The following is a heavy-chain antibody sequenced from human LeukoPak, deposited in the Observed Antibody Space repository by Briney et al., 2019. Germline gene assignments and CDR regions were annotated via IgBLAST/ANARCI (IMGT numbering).Heavy chain of an antibody. CDR2: ISYDGSNK. CDR1: GFTFSSYA. D-gene: IGHD3-22*01. Sequence: PGRSLRLSCAASGFTFSSYAMHWVRQAPGKGLEWVAVISYDGSNKYYADSVKGRFTISRDNSKNTLYLQMNSLRAEDTAVYYCASRGDSSGYVDYWGQGTLVTVSS. V-gene: IGHV3-30-3*01. CDR3: ASRGDSSGYVDY. J-gene: IGHJ4*02.